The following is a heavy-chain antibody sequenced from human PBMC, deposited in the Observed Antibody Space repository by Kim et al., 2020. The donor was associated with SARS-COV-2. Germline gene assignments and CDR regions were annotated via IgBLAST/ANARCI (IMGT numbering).Heavy chain of an antibody. D-gene: IGHD3-10*01. Sequence: FQGRVTMTRDTATSTVYMELSSLRSEDTAVYYCASDEEYDYGSGSDPFDYWGQGTLVTVSS. V-gene: IGHV1-46*01. CDR3: ASDEEYDYGSGSDPFDY. J-gene: IGHJ4*02.